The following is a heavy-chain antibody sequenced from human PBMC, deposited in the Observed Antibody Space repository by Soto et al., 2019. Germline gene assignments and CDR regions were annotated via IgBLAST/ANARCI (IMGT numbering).Heavy chain of an antibody. Sequence: SETLSLTCTVSGGSISSGDYYWRWIRQPPGKGLEWIGYIYYSGSTYYNPSLKSRVTISVDTSKNQFSLKLSSVTAADTAVYYCARENYDILTGYSMGYYYYGMDVWGQGTTVTVSS. CDR3: ARENYDILTGYSMGYYYYGMDV. CDR2: IYYSGST. V-gene: IGHV4-30-4*01. D-gene: IGHD3-9*01. CDR1: GGSISSGDYY. J-gene: IGHJ6*02.